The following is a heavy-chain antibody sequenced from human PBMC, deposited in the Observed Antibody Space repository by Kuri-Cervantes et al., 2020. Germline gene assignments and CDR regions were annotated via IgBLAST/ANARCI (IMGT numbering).Heavy chain of an antibody. V-gene: IGHV4-30-2*01. D-gene: IGHD2-15*01. Sequence: SETLSLTCAVSGGSISSGGYSWSWIRQPPGKGLEWIGYIYHSGSTNYNPSLKSRVTISVDTSKNQFSLKLSSVTAADTAVYYCARVVAALDYWGQGTLVTVSS. CDR3: ARVVAALDY. CDR2: IYHSGST. J-gene: IGHJ4*02. CDR1: GGSISSGGYS.